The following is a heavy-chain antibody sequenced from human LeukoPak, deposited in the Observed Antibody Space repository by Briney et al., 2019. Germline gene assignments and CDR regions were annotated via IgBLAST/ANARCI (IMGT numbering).Heavy chain of an antibody. D-gene: IGHD6-13*01. V-gene: IGHV4-34*01. Sequence: SETLSLTCAVYGGSFSGYYWSWIRQPPGKGLEWIGEINHSGSTNYNPSLKSRVTISVDTSKNQFSLKLSSVTAADTAVYYCARGYSSSYKGPRWFGYWGQGTLVTVSS. CDR3: ARGYSSSYKGPRWFGY. CDR1: GGSFSGYY. CDR2: INHSGST. J-gene: IGHJ4*02.